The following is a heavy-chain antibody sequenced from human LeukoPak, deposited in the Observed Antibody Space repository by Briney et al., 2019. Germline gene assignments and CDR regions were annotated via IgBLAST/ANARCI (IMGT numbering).Heavy chain of an antibody. CDR2: MSTSSTYI. CDR3: VRDFAFGFCNTTTCRYPFDS. D-gene: IGHD3-16*01. J-gene: IGHJ4*02. CDR1: GFTFSSYS. Sequence: PGGSLRLSCAASGFTFSSYSFNWVRQAPGKGLEWVSSMSTSSTYIYYADSIKGRFTISRDDARSLLYLQMDSLRAEDTAVYYCVRDFAFGFCNTTTCRYPFDSWGQGTLVTVSS. V-gene: IGHV3-21*06.